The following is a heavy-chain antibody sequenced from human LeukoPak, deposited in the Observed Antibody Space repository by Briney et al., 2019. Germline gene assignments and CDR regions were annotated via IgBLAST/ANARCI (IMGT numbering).Heavy chain of an antibody. CDR1: GYTFTSYG. V-gene: IGHV1-18*01. CDR3: ARVGSLRGSSSRHFDY. J-gene: IGHJ4*02. D-gene: IGHD6-13*01. CDR2: ISAYNGNT. Sequence: ASVKVSCKASGYTFTSYGTSWVRQAPGQGLEWMGWISAYNGNTNCAQKLQGRVTMTTDTSTSTAYMELRSLRSDDTAVYYCARVGSLRGSSSRHFDYWGQGTLVTVSS.